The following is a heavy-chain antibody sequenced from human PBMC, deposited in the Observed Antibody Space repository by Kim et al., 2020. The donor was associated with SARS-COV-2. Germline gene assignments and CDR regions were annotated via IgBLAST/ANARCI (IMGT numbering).Heavy chain of an antibody. CDR3: ARGKRYSGSPGTSVLFDY. D-gene: IGHD1-26*01. J-gene: IGHJ4*02. V-gene: IGHV3-13*01. CDR2: IGTAGDT. Sequence: GGSLRLSCAASGFTFSSYDMHWVRQATGKGLEWVSAIGTAGDTYYPGSVKGRFTISRENAKNSLYLQMNSLRAGDTAVYYCARGKRYSGSPGTSVLFDYWGQGTLVTVSS. CDR1: GFTFSSYD.